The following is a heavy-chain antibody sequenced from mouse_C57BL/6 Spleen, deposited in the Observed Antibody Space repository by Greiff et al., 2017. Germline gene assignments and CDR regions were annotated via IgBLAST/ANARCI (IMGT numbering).Heavy chain of an antibody. CDR3: AINWDERGAWFAY. D-gene: IGHD4-1*01. J-gene: IGHJ3*01. Sequence: VQLKQSGPELVKPGASVKISCKASGYSFTDYNMNWVKQSNGKSLEWIGVINPNYGTTSYNQKFKGKATLTVDQSSSTAYMQLNSLTSEDSAVYYCAINWDERGAWFAYWGQGTLVTVSA. CDR1: GYSFTDYN. CDR2: INPNYGTT. V-gene: IGHV1-39*01.